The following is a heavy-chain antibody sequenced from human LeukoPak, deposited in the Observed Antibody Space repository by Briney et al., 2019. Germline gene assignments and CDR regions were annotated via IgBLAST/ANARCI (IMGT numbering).Heavy chain of an antibody. Sequence: GGSLRLSCAASGFTFSSYAMSWVRQAPGKGLGWVSAISGSGGSTYYADSVKGRFTISRDNSKNTLYLQMNSLRAEDTAVYYCAKVLGPTTVVPRIYFDYWGQGTLVTVSS. V-gene: IGHV3-23*01. CDR3: AKVLGPTTVVPRIYFDY. CDR1: GFTFSSYA. D-gene: IGHD4-23*01. CDR2: ISGSGGST. J-gene: IGHJ4*02.